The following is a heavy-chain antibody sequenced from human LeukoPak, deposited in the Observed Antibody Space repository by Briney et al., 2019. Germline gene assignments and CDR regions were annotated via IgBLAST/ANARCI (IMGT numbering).Heavy chain of an antibody. CDR2: IYYSGST. J-gene: IGHJ4*02. V-gene: IGHV4-59*01. D-gene: IGHD3-22*01. CDR1: GGSISSYY. Sequence: SETLSLTCTVSGGSISSYYWSWIRQPPGKGLEWIGYIYYSGSTNYNPSLKSRVTISVDTSKNQFSLKLSSVTAADTAVYYCARDRVNYYDISGYDIWGRGTLVTVSS. CDR3: ARDRVNYYDISGYDI.